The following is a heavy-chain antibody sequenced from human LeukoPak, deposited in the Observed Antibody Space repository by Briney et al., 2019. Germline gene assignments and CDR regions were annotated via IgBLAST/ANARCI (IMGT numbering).Heavy chain of an antibody. CDR3: ARGRRGCSSTSCSSTYYFDY. Sequence: ASVKVSCKASGYTLTSYDINWVRQATGQGLEWMGWMNPNSGNTGYAQKFQGRVTMTRNTSISTAYMELSSLRSEDTAVYYCARGRRGCSSTSCSSTYYFDYWGQGTLVTVSS. V-gene: IGHV1-8*01. CDR1: GYTLTSYD. CDR2: MNPNSGNT. D-gene: IGHD2-2*01. J-gene: IGHJ4*02.